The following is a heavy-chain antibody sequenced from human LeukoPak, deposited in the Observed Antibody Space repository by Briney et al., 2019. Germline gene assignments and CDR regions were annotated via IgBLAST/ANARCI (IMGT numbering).Heavy chain of an antibody. CDR3: ARTTVILTWFDP. CDR1: GGSISSSSYY. J-gene: IGHJ5*02. CDR2: IHYSGST. Sequence: SETLSLTCTVSGGSISSSSYYWGWIRQPPGKGLEWIGSIHYSGSTNYNPSLKSRVTISVDTSKNQFSLKLSSVTAADTAIYYCARTTVILTWFDPWGQGTLVTVSS. D-gene: IGHD3-16*01. V-gene: IGHV4-39*07.